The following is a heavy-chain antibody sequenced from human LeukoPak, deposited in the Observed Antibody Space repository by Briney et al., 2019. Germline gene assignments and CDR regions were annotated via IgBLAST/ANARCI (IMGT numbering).Heavy chain of an antibody. CDR2: MSYDGGEK. CDR3: AREGDRHFTFDY. V-gene: IGHV3-30*01. J-gene: IGHJ4*02. CDR1: GSFSGHL. Sequence: GESLRLSCAASGSFSGHLLHWVRQAPGKGLEWVAGMSYDGGEKYYADSVRGRFTISRDNSKNTVYLEMNSLRPEDAAVYYCAREGDRHFTFDYWGRGTLVTVSS. D-gene: IGHD2/OR15-2a*01.